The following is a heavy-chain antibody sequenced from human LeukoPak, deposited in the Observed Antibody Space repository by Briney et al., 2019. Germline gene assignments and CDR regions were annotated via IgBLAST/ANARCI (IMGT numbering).Heavy chain of an antibody. V-gene: IGHV3-7*03. J-gene: IGHJ4*02. CDR1: GFTFSSYW. D-gene: IGHD6-19*01. CDR3: ARTYSSGWYQTSGDYFDY. Sequence: GGSLRLSCAASGFTFSSYWMSWVRQAPGKGLEWVANIKQDGSEKYYVDSVKGRFTISRDNAKNSLYLQMNSLRAEDTAVYYCARTYSSGWYQTSGDYFDYWGQGTLVTVSS. CDR2: IKQDGSEK.